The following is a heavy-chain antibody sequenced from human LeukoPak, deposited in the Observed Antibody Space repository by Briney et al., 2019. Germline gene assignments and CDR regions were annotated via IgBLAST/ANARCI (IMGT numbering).Heavy chain of an antibody. CDR3: ARVHRTSTQWLVPFDY. D-gene: IGHD6-19*01. V-gene: IGHV3-11*04. CDR1: GFTFSDYY. Sequence: NPGGSLRLSCAASGFTFSDYYMSWIRQAPGKGLERVSYISSSGSTIYYADSVKGRFTISRDNAKNSLYLQMNSLRAEDTAVYYCARVHRTSTQWLVPFDYWGQGTLVTVSS. CDR2: ISSSGSTI. J-gene: IGHJ4*02.